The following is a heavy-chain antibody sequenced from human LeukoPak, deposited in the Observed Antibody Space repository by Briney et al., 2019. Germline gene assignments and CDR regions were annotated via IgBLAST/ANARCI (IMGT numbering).Heavy chain of an antibody. CDR1: GFTFSSYS. D-gene: IGHD3-22*01. CDR2: ISSSSSYI. J-gene: IGHJ4*02. Sequence: GGSLRLSCAASGFTFSSYSMNWVRQAPGKGLEWVSSISSSSSYIYYADSVKGRFTISRDNAKSSLYLQMNSLRAEDTAVYYCASGGIYDSSGYYPDYFDYWGQGTLVTVSS. V-gene: IGHV3-21*01. CDR3: ASGGIYDSSGYYPDYFDY.